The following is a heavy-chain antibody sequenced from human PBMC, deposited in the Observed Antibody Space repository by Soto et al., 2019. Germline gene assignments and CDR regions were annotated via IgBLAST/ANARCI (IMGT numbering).Heavy chain of an antibody. Sequence: GGSLRLSCAASGFTVSSNYMSWVRQAPGKGLEWVSVIYSGGSTYYADSVKGRFTISRDNSKNTLYLQMNSLRAEDTAVYYCARDFFPVYHDAFDIWGQGTMVTVSS. J-gene: IGHJ3*02. CDR1: GFTVSSNY. CDR2: IYSGGST. V-gene: IGHV3-66*01. D-gene: IGHD3-16*02. CDR3: ARDFFPVYHDAFDI.